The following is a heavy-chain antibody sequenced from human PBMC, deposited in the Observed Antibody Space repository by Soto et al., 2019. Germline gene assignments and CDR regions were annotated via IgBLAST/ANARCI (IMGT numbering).Heavy chain of an antibody. CDR3: ARDGKVSATSYYYGMDV. CDR2: TYYRSKWYN. CDR1: GDSVSSNSAA. J-gene: IGHJ6*02. D-gene: IGHD2-15*01. V-gene: IGHV6-1*01. Sequence: SQTLSLTCAISGDSVSSNSAAWNWIRQSPSRGLEWLGRTYYRSKWYNDYAVSVKSRITINPDTSKNQFSLQLNSVTPEDTAVYYCARDGKVSATSYYYGMDVWSQGTTVTVSS.